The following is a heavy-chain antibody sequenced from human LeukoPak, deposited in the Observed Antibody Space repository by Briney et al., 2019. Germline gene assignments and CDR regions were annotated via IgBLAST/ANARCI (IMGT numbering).Heavy chain of an antibody. CDR3: ARDYPPRY. CDR2: IYYSGST. CDR1: GGSISSSSYY. J-gene: IGHJ4*02. Sequence: SETLSLTCTVSGGSISSSSYYWGWIRQPPGKGLEWIGSIYYSGSTYYNPSLKSRVTISVDTSKNQFSPKLSSVTAADTAVYYCARDYPPRYWGQGTLVTVSS. V-gene: IGHV4-39*07.